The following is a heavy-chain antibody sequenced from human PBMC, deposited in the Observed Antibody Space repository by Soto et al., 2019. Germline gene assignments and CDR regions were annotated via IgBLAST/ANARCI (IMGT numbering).Heavy chain of an antibody. D-gene: IGHD6-13*01. CDR3: ARDGRRNRSGIAAALY. Sequence: GGSLRLSCAASGFTFSSYAMHWVRQSPGKGLEWVAVISYDGSNKYYADSVKGRFTISRDNSKNTLYLQMNSLRAEDTAVYYCARDGRRNRSGIAAALYWGQGTLVTVSS. V-gene: IGHV3-30-3*01. CDR2: ISYDGSNK. J-gene: IGHJ4*02. CDR1: GFTFSSYA.